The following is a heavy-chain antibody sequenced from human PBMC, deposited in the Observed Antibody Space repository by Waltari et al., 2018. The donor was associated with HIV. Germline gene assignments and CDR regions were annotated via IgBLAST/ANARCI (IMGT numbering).Heavy chain of an antibody. CDR3: TTGYWTIYYYYGMDV. CDR1: GFTFGAGW. V-gene: IGHV3-15*01. D-gene: IGHD2-2*03. Sequence: EVQLVESGGGLVKPGGSLRLSCAASGFTFGAGWMSWVRQAPGKGLEWVGRIKSKADGETVDHAAPVKDRFTISRDDSKSTLYLQMNSLKIEDTAVYYCTTGYWTIYYYYGMDVWGQGTTVTVSS. CDR2: IKSKADGETV. J-gene: IGHJ6*02.